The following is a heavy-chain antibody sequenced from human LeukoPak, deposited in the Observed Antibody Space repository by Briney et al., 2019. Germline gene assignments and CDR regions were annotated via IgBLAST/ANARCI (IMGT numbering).Heavy chain of an antibody. CDR3: AKRGSGYNHFDY. J-gene: IGHJ4*02. V-gene: IGHV3-23*01. CDR1: GFTFSSFW. Sequence: GGSLRLSCAASGFTFSSFWMGWARQAPGKGLEWVSAISGSGGSAYYADSVKGRFTISRDNSKNTLYLQMNSLRAEDTAVYYCAKRGSGYNHFDYWGQGTLVTVSS. D-gene: IGHD3-3*01. CDR2: ISGSGGSA.